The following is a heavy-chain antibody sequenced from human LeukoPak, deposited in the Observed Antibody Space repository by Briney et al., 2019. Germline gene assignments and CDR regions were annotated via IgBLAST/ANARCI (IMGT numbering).Heavy chain of an antibody. V-gene: IGHV4-4*07. CDR1: GDSISNYY. CDR3: ARAVAGTEGYYYYYYYMDV. J-gene: IGHJ6*03. D-gene: IGHD6-19*01. Sequence: PSETLSLTCTVSGDSISNYYWSWIRQPAGKGLEWIGRIYTSGSTNYNPSLKSRVTMSVDTSKNQFSLKLSSVTAADTAVYYCARAVAGTEGYYYYYYYMDVWGKGTTVT. CDR2: IYTSGST.